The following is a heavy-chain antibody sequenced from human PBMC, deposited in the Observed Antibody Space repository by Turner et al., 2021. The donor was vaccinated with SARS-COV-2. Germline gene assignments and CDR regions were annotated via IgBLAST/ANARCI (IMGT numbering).Heavy chain of an antibody. CDR1: GSTFSSYA. D-gene: IGHD2-15*01. Sequence: EAQLLESGGGLLQPGGSLRISCAASGSTFSSYAMCWVRQGPGKGVEWVSGISGSGTSTYYADSVKGRFTISRDNSKNTLYLQMNSLRAEDTAVYYCAKPLLHDYYFYNMDVWGKGTTVTVSS. CDR3: AKPLLHDYYFYNMDV. V-gene: IGHV3-23*01. CDR2: ISGSGTST. J-gene: IGHJ6*03.